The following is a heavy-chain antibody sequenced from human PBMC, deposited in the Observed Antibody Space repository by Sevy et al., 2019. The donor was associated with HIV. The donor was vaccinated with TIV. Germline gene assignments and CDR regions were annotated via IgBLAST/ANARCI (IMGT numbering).Heavy chain of an antibody. J-gene: IGHJ4*02. CDR3: ARGGFSSSWSLGNYFDY. CDR1: GFTFNNYA. D-gene: IGHD6-13*01. Sequence: GGSLRLSCATSGFTFNNYALHWVRQAPGKGLEWVAVIPDDGNNIYYADSVKGRFTISRDNYKRTLFLQMNSLRAEDTAVYYCARGGFSSSWSLGNYFDYWGQGTLVTVSS. V-gene: IGHV3-30*04. CDR2: IPDDGNNI.